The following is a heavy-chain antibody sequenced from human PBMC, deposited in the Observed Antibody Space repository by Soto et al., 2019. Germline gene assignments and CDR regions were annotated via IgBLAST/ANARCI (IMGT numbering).Heavy chain of an antibody. D-gene: IGHD3-22*01. V-gene: IGHV3-9*01. CDR3: AKDMWGYYDGSGSFDY. J-gene: IGHJ4*02. CDR2: ISWNSGSI. Sequence: EVQLVESGGGLVQPGRSLRLSCAASGFTFDDYAMHWVRQAPGKGLEWVSGISWNSGSIGYADSVKGRFTISRDNDKNSLYLQMNSLRAEDNALYYCAKDMWGYYDGSGSFDYWGQGTLVTVSS. CDR1: GFTFDDYA.